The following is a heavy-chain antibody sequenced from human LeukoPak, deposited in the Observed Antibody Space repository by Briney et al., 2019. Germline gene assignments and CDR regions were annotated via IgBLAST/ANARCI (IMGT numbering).Heavy chain of an antibody. CDR3: ARGDYGDYVSHY. Sequence: GGSLRLSCAASGFIFSGYNMNWVRQAPGKGLEWVSSITSVSSYIYYADSVKGRLTISRDNAKNSLYPQMNSLRAEDTAVYYCARGDYGDYVSHYWGQGTLVTVSS. D-gene: IGHD4-17*01. CDR1: GFIFSGYN. V-gene: IGHV3-21*04. J-gene: IGHJ4*02. CDR2: ITSVSSYI.